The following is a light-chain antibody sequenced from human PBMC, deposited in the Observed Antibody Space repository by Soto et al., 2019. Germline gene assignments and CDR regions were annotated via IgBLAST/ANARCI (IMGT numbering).Light chain of an antibody. CDR1: SGRISSNY. J-gene: IGLJ3*02. CDR3: QSYDDINLWV. CDR2: EDN. V-gene: IGLV6-57*04. Sequence: NFMLTQPHSVSESLGKSVTISCTRSSGRISSNYVQWFQQRPDSAPSTVIYEDNQRPPGVPDRFSGSIDSSSNSASLSISGLRTEDEADYYCQSYDDINLWVFGRGTKLTVL.